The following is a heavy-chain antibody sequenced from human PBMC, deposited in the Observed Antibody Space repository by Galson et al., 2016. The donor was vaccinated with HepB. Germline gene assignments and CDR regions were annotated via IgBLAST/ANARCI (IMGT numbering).Heavy chain of an antibody. CDR2: IYSSGNA. J-gene: IGHJ3*02. CDR1: GASVTDAGYY. Sequence: TLSLTCTVSGASVTDAGYYWTWVRQRPGKGLEWIGYIYSSGNAYYDPSLKTRVTISLDTSENQFSLRLNSVTAADTAIYYCARENRYGASSMYAFDIWGQGTLVTVSS. D-gene: IGHD4/OR15-4a*01. CDR3: ARENRYGASSMYAFDI. V-gene: IGHV4-31*03.